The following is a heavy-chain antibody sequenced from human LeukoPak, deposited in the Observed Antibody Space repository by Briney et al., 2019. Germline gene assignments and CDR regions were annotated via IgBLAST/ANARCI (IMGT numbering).Heavy chain of an antibody. CDR2: IRYDGSNK. Sequence: GGSLRLSCAASGFTFSSYGMHWVRQAPGKGLEWVAFIRYDGSNKYYADSVKGRFTIPRDNSKNTLYLQMNSLRAEDTAVYYCAKGPHYYDSSGYQSFDYWGQGTLVTVSS. CDR3: AKGPHYYDSSGYQSFDY. D-gene: IGHD3-22*01. J-gene: IGHJ4*02. V-gene: IGHV3-30*02. CDR1: GFTFSSYG.